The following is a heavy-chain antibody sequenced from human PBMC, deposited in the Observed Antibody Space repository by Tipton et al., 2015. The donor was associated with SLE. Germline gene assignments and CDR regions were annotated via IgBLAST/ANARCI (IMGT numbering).Heavy chain of an antibody. Sequence: TLSLTCTVSGGSITNHYWNWIRQPPGKGLEWIGYIRYSGTTHDNPSLKSRVTMSVDMSKNQFSLRLTSVTAADTAVYYCARTLGASAHTVYDAFDIWGQGKMVTVSS. CDR2: IRYSGTT. CDR3: ARTLGASAHTVYDAFDI. V-gene: IGHV4-59*11. J-gene: IGHJ3*02. D-gene: IGHD1-26*01. CDR1: GGSITNHY.